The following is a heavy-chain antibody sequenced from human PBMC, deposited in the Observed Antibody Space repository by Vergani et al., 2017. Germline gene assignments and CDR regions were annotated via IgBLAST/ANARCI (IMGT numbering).Heavy chain of an antibody. CDR2: IIWNGGST. D-gene: IGHD2-2*01. J-gene: IGHJ6*02. CDR1: GFTFDDYG. CDR3: AMYCSSTTCGTHPRVHNYAMDV. V-gene: IGHV3-20*04. Sequence: EVQLVESGGGVVRPGGSLRLSCAASGFTFDDYGMSWVRQAPGKGLEWVSGIIWNGGSTGYADSVKGRFTISRDNAKNSPYLQMNSLRAEDTALYYCAMYCSSTTCGTHPRVHNYAMDVWGQGTTVTVSS.